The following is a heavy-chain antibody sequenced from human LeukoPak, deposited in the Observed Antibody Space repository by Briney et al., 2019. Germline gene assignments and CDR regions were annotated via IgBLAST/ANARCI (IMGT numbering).Heavy chain of an antibody. CDR1: GFTFSSYW. V-gene: IGHV3-7*03. J-gene: IGHJ5*02. Sequence: GGSLRLSCAASGFTFSSYWMSWVRQAPGKGLEWVANIRQGGNEKYYVDSVKGRFIISRDNAKNSLYPQINSLRAEDTAVYYCIVFGDSNHWGQGTLVTVSS. D-gene: IGHD4-17*01. CDR2: IRQGGNEK. CDR3: IVFGDSNH.